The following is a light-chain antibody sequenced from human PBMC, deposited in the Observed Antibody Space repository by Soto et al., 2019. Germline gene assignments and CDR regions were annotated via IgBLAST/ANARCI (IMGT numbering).Light chain of an antibody. CDR3: QQRHMWPIT. CDR1: QSVRSN. J-gene: IGKJ5*01. Sequence: EIVMTQSPATLSVSPGERATLSCRASQSVRSNLAWYQQKPGQSPRLLIYGASTRATGIPARFSGSGSGTDFTLTISSLEPEDSAVYYCQQRHMWPITFGQGTRLEIK. CDR2: GAS. V-gene: IGKV3-15*01.